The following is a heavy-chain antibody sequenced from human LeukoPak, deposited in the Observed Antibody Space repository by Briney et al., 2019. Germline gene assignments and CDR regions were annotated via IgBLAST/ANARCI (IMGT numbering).Heavy chain of an antibody. Sequence: RSLRLSCAASGFPFDDYAMHWVRPAPGKGLEWVSGISWNSGSIGYADSVKGRFTISRDNAKNSLYLQMNSLRAEDTALYYCASLLAAFDIWGQGTMVTVSS. CDR3: ASLLAAFDI. CDR2: ISWNSGSI. J-gene: IGHJ3*02. V-gene: IGHV3-9*01. CDR1: GFPFDDYA.